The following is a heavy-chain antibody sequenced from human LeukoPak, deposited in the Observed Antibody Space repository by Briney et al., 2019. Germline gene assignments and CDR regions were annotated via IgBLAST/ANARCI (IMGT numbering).Heavy chain of an antibody. J-gene: IGHJ5*02. CDR3: ASRGSYPGP. D-gene: IGHD3-16*02. Sequence: QTGGSLRLSCAAPGFTFSSYEMNWVRQAPGKGLEWVSYISSSGSTIYYADSVKGRFTISRDNAKNSLYLQMNSLRAEDTAVYYCASRGSYPGPWGQGTLVTVSS. V-gene: IGHV3-48*03. CDR1: GFTFSSYE. CDR2: ISSSGSTI.